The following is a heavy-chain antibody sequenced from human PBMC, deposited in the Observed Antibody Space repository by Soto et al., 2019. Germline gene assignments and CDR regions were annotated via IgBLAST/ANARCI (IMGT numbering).Heavy chain of an antibody. V-gene: IGHV4-31*03. CDR2: TYYSGST. D-gene: IGHD1-26*01. CDR3: ARGIAGSYPAFDY. CDR1: GGSISSGSYY. Sequence: QVQLQESGPGLVKPSQTLSLTCTVSGGSISSGSYYWSWIRQHPGKGLESIGYTYYSGSTYYSPSLRSRLTISIDTSKNEFSLKLNSVTAADTAVYYCARGIAGSYPAFDYWGQGTLVTVSS. J-gene: IGHJ4*02.